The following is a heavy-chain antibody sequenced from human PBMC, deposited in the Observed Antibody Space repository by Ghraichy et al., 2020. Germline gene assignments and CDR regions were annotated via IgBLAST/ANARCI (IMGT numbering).Heavy chain of an antibody. D-gene: IGHD2-15*01. Sequence: GGSLRLSCAASGFTLSYYWMHWVRQVPGKGMVWVARIKSDGSSTIYADSVKGRFTISRDNAKNTLYLQMNSLRAEATAVYYCAREYCRGGRCYSGTGGYPFDSWGQGTLVTLSS. CDR1: GFTLSYYW. V-gene: IGHV3-74*01. CDR2: IKSDGSST. J-gene: IGHJ4*02. CDR3: AREYCRGGRCYSGTGGYPFDS.